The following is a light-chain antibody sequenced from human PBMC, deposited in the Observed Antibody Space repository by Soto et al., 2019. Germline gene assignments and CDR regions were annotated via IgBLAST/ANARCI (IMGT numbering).Light chain of an antibody. CDR1: NSNIGSNT. J-gene: IGLJ2*01. Sequence: QSVLTQPPSASGTPGQRVTISCSGSNSNIGSNTVSWYQQPPGTAPKSLIYSDNQRPSGVPDRISGSRSGTSASLAISGLQSDDEAEYYCAAWDDSLRGRVFGGGTKLTVL. V-gene: IGLV1-44*01. CDR2: SDN. CDR3: AAWDDSLRGRV.